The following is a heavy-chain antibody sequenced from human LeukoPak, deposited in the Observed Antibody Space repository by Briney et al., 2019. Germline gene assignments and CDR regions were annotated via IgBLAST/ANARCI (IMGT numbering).Heavy chain of an antibody. J-gene: IGHJ4*02. V-gene: IGHV1-3*01. CDR1: GYTFSRYG. CDR3: ARDLYGDYFDY. D-gene: IGHD3-16*01. Sequence: ASVKVSCKASGYTFSRYGMHWVRQAPGQRLEWMGWINAGNENTKYSQKFQGRVSITRDTSASTAYMELSSLTSEDTAVYYCARDLYGDYFDYWGQGTLVTVSS. CDR2: INAGNENT.